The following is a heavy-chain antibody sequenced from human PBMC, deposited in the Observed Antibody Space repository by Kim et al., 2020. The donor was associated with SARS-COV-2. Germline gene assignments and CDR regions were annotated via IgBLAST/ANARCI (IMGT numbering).Heavy chain of an antibody. Sequence: ASVKVSCKASGYTFTNYKMHWVRQAPGQGLEWMGILTPIDGATTFAQKFQGRVTLTRDTSTSTVYMELGSLGSGDRAVYYCARDTTKWSFDYWGQGTLVTVSS. CDR3: ARDTTKWSFDY. J-gene: IGHJ4*02. D-gene: IGHD1-26*01. CDR1: GYTFTNYK. CDR2: LTPIDGAT. V-gene: IGHV1-46*01.